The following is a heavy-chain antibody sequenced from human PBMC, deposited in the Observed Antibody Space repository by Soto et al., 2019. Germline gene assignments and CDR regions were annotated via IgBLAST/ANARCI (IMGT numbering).Heavy chain of an antibody. CDR2: INADNGNT. D-gene: IGHD2-2*01. CDR1: GYKFTSYV. J-gene: IGHJ4*02. Sequence: QVQLVQSGAEVKKPGASVKVSCKTSGYKFTSYVMHWVRQAPGQRLEWMGWINADNGNTKYSQNFQGRVTITSDTSASTAYMELSSLRSEDTAVYYCARGRGYCSSTNCPTPFDYWGQGTLVTVSS. CDR3: ARGRGYCSSTNCPTPFDY. V-gene: IGHV1-3*01.